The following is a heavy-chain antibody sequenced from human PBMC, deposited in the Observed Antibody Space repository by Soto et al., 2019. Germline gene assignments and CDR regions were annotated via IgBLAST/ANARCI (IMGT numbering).Heavy chain of an antibody. Sequence: GGSLRLSCAASGFTFTSYWMSWVRQAPGKGLEWVANIKQDGSQKYYVDSLKGRFTISRDNAKNSLYLQMNSLRAEDTAVYYCARGGDYYFYGMDVWGQGTTVTV. D-gene: IGHD3-10*01. V-gene: IGHV3-7*03. J-gene: IGHJ6*02. CDR1: GFTFTSYW. CDR2: IKQDGSQK. CDR3: ARGGDYYFYGMDV.